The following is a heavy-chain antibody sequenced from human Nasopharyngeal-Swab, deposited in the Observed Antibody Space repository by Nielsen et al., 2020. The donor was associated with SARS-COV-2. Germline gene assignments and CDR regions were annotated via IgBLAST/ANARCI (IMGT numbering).Heavy chain of an antibody. D-gene: IGHD3-22*01. Sequence: SLKISCAASGFTFDDYAMHWVRQAPGKGLEWVSGISWNSGSIGYADSVKGRFTISRDNAKNSLCLQMNSLRAEDTALYYCAKASPYDYYDSSGYLGDYFDYWGQGTLVTVSS. CDR3: AKASPYDYYDSSGYLGDYFDY. J-gene: IGHJ4*02. CDR2: ISWNSGSI. CDR1: GFTFDDYA. V-gene: IGHV3-9*01.